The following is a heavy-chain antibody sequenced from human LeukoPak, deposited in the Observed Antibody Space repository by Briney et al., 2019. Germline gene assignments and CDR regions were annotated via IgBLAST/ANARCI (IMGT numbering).Heavy chain of an antibody. CDR1: GYTFTGYY. CDR3: AREYPPEGSDY. CDR2: INPNSGDT. V-gene: IGHV1-2*02. J-gene: IGHJ4*02. Sequence: EASVKVSCKASGYTFTGYYMHWVRQAPGQGLEWMGWINPNSGDTNYAQKFQGRVTMTRDTSISTAYMELSRLRSDDTAVYYCAREYPPEGSDYWGQGTLVTVSS. D-gene: IGHD1-26*01.